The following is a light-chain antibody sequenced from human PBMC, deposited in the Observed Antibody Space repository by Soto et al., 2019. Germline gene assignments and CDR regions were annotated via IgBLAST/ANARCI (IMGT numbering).Light chain of an antibody. J-gene: IGKJ1*01. CDR1: QSVSSY. CDR3: QQRRA. Sequence: EIVMTQSPATQSWSPGARSTLSCRASQSVSSYLDWYQQKPGQAPRLLINDESKRATGIPARFCGSGSGTDFTLTISSLEPEDFADYYCQQRRAFGQGTKVDIK. CDR2: DES. V-gene: IGKV3-11*01.